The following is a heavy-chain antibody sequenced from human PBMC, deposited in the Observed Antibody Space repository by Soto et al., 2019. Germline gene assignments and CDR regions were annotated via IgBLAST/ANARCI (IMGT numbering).Heavy chain of an antibody. CDR1: GGTFSSYA. V-gene: IGHV1-69*12. CDR3: ARVGPLTTVTRGFD. CDR2: IIPIFGTA. J-gene: IGHJ4*02. D-gene: IGHD4-17*01. Sequence: QVQLVQSGAEVKKPGSSVKVSCKASGGTFSSYAISWVRQAPGQGLEWMGGIIPIFGTANYAKKFQGRVTITADESTRTAYMELSRLRSEDTAVYYCARVGPLTTVTRGFDWGQGTLVTVSS.